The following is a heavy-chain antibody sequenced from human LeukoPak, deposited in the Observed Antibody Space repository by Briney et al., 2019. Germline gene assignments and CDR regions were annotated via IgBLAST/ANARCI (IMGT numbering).Heavy chain of an antibody. CDR1: GYTFTGYY. CDR3: ARLASGIVEPGMGYHYAMDV. D-gene: IGHD6-13*01. V-gene: IGHV1-2*02. CDR2: INPNSGGT. Sequence: GASVKVSCKASGYTFTGYYLHWARQAPGQGLEWMGWINPNSGGTKFAQRFQGRVTMARDTSITTAYMELSRLRSDDTAVYYCARLASGIVEPGMGYHYAMDVWGQGTTVTVSS. J-gene: IGHJ6*02.